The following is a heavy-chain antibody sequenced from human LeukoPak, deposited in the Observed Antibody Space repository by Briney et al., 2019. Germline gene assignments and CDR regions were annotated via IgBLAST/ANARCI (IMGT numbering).Heavy chain of an antibody. Sequence: GSLRLSCVASGLTFSSYAMNWVRPAPGKGLEWVAVISYDGSSKYHADSVKGRFTISRDNSKNTLYLQMNSLRLEGTAIYYCXXWG. CDR3: XX. V-gene: IGHV3-30*05. CDR1: GLTFSSYA. J-gene: IGHJ6*01. CDR2: ISYDGSSK.